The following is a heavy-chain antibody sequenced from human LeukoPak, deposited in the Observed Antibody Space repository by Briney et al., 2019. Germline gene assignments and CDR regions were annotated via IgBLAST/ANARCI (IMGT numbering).Heavy chain of an antibody. J-gene: IGHJ4*02. CDR2: INPNSGGT. CDR3: ARVWNYYGSGSYSANFDY. D-gene: IGHD3-10*01. Sequence: ASVKVSCKASGYTFTGYYIHWVRQAPGQGLEWMGWINPNSGGTKYAQKFQGRVTMTRDTSISTAYMELSRLRSDDTAVYYCARVWNYYGSGSYSANFDYWGQGTLVTVSS. CDR1: GYTFTGYY. V-gene: IGHV1-2*02.